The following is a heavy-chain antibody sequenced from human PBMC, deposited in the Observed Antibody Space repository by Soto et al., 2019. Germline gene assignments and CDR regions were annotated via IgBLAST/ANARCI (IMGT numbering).Heavy chain of an antibody. CDR3: ARGAEALLWFGELSYFDY. CDR2: IKQDGSEK. D-gene: IGHD3-10*01. V-gene: IGHV3-7*01. J-gene: IGHJ4*02. CDR1: GFTFSSYW. Sequence: GGSLRLSCAASGFTFSSYWMSWVRQAPGKGLEWVANIKQDGSEKYYVDSVKGRFTISRDNAKNSLYLQMNSLRAEDTAVYYCARGAEALLWFGELSYFDYWGQGTLVTVSS.